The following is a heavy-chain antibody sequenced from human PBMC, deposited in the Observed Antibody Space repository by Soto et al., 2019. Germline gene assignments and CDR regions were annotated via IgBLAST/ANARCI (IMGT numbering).Heavy chain of an antibody. CDR3: ARDSPHRSGYYRHDAFDI. Sequence: EVQLVESGGGLVQPGGSLRLSCAASGFTVSSNYMSWVRQAPGKGLEWVSVIYSGGSTYYADSVKGRFTISRDNSKTTRYLQMNSLRAEVTAVYYCARDSPHRSGYYRHDAFDIWGQGTMVTVSS. J-gene: IGHJ3*02. V-gene: IGHV3-66*01. CDR1: GFTVSSNY. CDR2: IYSGGST. D-gene: IGHD3-22*01.